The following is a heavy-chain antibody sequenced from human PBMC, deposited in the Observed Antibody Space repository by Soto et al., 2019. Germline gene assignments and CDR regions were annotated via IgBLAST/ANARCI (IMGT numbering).Heavy chain of an antibody. V-gene: IGHV4-4*02. CDR1: GASVISTKW. Sequence: SETLSLTCAVSGASVISTKWWSWVRQSPGKGLEWIGEIHHSETTNYNPSLESRVTISIDTSKNQFSLKLSSVTAADTAVYYCARRLRRGSPRNWFDPWGQGTLVTVSS. J-gene: IGHJ5*02. CDR3: ARRLRRGSPRNWFDP. D-gene: IGHD1-26*01. CDR2: IHHSETT.